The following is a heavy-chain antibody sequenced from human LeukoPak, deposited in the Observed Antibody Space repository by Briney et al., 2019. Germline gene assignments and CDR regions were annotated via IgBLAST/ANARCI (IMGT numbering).Heavy chain of an antibody. D-gene: IGHD2-21*02. V-gene: IGHV5-51*01. Sequence: GESLKISCKGSGYNFTKFWLGWVRQLLGKGLEWMGIIFPGDSDTRYSPSFEGQVTISADQSLSTAYLEWTSLKVSDTAMYYCAVTALDNWFDHWGLGTLVTVSS. CDR1: GYNFTKFW. J-gene: IGHJ5*02. CDR2: IFPGDSDT. CDR3: AVTALDNWFDH.